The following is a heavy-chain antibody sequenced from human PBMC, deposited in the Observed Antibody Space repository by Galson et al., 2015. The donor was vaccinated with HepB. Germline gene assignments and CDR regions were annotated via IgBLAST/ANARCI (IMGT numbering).Heavy chain of an antibody. CDR1: GFTFSSYN. D-gene: IGHD3-10*01. J-gene: IGHJ4*02. V-gene: IGHV3-48*02. CDR3: ARDDYGSGKAGY. CDR2: IINSGSTI. Sequence: SLRLSCAASGFTFSSYNMNWVRQAPGKGLEWVSHIINSGSTIYYKDSVKGRFTISRDNAKNSLYLQMNSLSDEDTAVYYCARDDYGSGKAGYWGQGTPVTVSS.